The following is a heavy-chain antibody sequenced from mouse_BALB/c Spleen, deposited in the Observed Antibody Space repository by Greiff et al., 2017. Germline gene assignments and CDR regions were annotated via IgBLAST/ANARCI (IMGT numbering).Heavy chain of an antibody. V-gene: IGHV2-9*02. J-gene: IGHJ1*01. CDR1: GFSLTSYG. CDR2: IWAGGST. Sequence: VKLKESGPGLVAPSQSLSITCTVSGFSLTSYGVHWVRQPPGKGLEWLGVIWAGGSTNYNSALMSRLSICKDNSKSQVFLKMNSLQTDNTAMYYCARDLRYGNYWYFDVWGAGTTVTVSS. CDR3: ARDLRYGNYWYFDV. D-gene: IGHD2-10*02.